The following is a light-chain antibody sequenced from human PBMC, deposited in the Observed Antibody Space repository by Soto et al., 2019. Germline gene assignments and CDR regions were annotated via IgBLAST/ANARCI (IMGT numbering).Light chain of an antibody. CDR3: QVWGSSSDHFV. Sequence: SYELTQPPSVSVAPGKTARITCGGNNIGSKSVHWYQQKPGQAPVLVIYYDSDRPSGIPERFSGSNSGNTATLTNSRVEAGDEVDYYCQVWGSSSDHFVFGTGTKVTVL. CDR1: NIGSKS. CDR2: YDS. V-gene: IGLV3-21*04. J-gene: IGLJ1*01.